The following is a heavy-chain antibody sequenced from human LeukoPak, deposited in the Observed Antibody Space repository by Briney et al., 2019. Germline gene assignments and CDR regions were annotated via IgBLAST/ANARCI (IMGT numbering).Heavy chain of an antibody. Sequence: PSETLSLTCTVSGGPISSYYWSWIRQPPGKGLEWIGYIYYSGSTNYNPSLKSRVTISVDTSKNQFSLKLSSVTAADTAVYYCARGGTYYYDSSGYGWGYYYHMDVWGKGTTVTVSS. CDR1: GGPISSYY. CDR2: IYYSGST. J-gene: IGHJ6*03. D-gene: IGHD3-22*01. CDR3: ARGGTYYYDSSGYGWGYYYHMDV. V-gene: IGHV4-59*01.